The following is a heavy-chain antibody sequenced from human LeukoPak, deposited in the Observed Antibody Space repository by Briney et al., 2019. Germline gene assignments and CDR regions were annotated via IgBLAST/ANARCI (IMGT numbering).Heavy chain of an antibody. J-gene: IGHJ4*02. CDR1: GLTFSNYG. CDR2: ISSSGSTL. V-gene: IGHV3-48*04. D-gene: IGHD6-19*01. Sequence: PGGSLRLSCAVSGLTFSNYGMSWVRQAPGKGLEWVSYISSSGSTLYYAYSVKGRFTISRDNAKTSLYLQMNSLRAEDTAVYYCARFGLVTTLGGVDYWGQGTLVTVSS. CDR3: ARFGLVTTLGGVDY.